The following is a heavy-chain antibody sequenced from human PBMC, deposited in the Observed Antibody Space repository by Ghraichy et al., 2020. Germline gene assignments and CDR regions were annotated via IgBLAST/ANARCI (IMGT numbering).Heavy chain of an antibody. Sequence: LSLTCEASGFSISSYGMHWVRQAPGKGLEGVAVIWFDGRKKYYAESVKGRFTIARDNSKQTLYLQMNSLRAEDRATYYCASGLGYYYFAMDVWGQGTTVTVSS. CDR3: ASGLGYYYFAMDV. D-gene: IGHD6-6*01. CDR1: GFSISSYG. CDR2: IWFDGRKK. V-gene: IGHV3-33*01. J-gene: IGHJ6*02.